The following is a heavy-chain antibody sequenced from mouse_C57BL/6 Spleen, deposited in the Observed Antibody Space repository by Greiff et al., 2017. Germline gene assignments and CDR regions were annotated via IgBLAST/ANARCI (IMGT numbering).Heavy chain of an antibody. D-gene: IGHD1-1*01. CDR3: ARSGYYGSSFYLDY. V-gene: IGHV1-58*01. Sequence: VQLQQSGAELVRPGSSVKMSCKTSGYTFTSYGINWVKQRPGQGLEWIGYIYIGNGYTEYSEKFKGKATLTSDTSSSTAYMQLSSLSSEDSAIYFCARSGYYGSSFYLDYWGQGTTLTVSS. CDR2: IYIGNGYT. CDR1: GYTFTSYG. J-gene: IGHJ2*01.